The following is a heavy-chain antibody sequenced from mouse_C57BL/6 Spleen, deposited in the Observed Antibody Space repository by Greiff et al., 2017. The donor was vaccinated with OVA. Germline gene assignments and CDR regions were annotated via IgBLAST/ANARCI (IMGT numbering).Heavy chain of an antibody. Sequence: QVQLKQSGAELVRPGASVTLSCKASGYTFTDYEMHWVKQTPVHGLEWIGAIDPETGGTAYNQTFKGKAILTADKSSSTAYMELRSLTSEDSAVDYCTRGTAQATGFAYWGQGTLVTVSA. J-gene: IGHJ3*01. CDR2: IDPETGGT. CDR3: TRGTAQATGFAY. CDR1: GYTFTDYE. V-gene: IGHV1-15*01. D-gene: IGHD3-2*02.